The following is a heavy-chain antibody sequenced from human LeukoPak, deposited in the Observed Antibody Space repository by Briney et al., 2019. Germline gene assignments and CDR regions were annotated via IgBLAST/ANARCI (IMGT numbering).Heavy chain of an antibody. CDR2: IYPGDSHT. Sequence: GESLKISCKGAGYSFSTNWIVWVRQMPGTGLEWMGIIYPGDSHTRYNPSFQGQVTISADKSISTAYLQWSSLKASDTAMYYCARFAYGSDYFPGHYWGQGTLVTVSS. D-gene: IGHD3-22*01. V-gene: IGHV5-51*01. CDR3: ARFAYGSDYFPGHY. CDR1: GYSFSTNW. J-gene: IGHJ4*02.